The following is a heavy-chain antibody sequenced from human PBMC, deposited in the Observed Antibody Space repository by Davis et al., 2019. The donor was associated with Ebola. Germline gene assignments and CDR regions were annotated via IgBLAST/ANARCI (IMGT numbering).Heavy chain of an antibody. V-gene: IGHV3-48*03. D-gene: IGHD5-24*01. Sequence: GESLKISCAASGFTFSSYEMNWVRQAPGKGLEWVSYISSSGSTIYYADSVKGRFTISRDNAKNSLYLQMNSLRAEDTAVYYCTRTLRESGNFYFDYWGQGTLVTVSS. J-gene: IGHJ4*02. CDR2: ISSSGSTI. CDR1: GFTFSSYE. CDR3: TRTLRESGNFYFDY.